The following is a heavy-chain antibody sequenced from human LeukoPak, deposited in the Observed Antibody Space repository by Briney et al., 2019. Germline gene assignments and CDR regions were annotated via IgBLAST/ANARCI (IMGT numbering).Heavy chain of an antibody. Sequence: GASVKVSCKASGGTFSSYAISWVRQAPGQGLEWMGGIIPIFGTANYAQKFQGRVTITADESTSTAYMELSSLRSEDTAVYYCARDADSGYDFRSVSFDYWGQGTLVTVSS. CDR1: GGTFSSYA. J-gene: IGHJ4*02. D-gene: IGHD5-12*01. CDR3: ARDADSGYDFRSVSFDY. CDR2: IIPIFGTA. V-gene: IGHV1-69*13.